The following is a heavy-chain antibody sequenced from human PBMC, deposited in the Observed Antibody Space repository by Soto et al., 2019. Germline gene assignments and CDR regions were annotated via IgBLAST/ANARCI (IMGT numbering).Heavy chain of an antibody. V-gene: IGHV3-9*01. CDR2: ISWNSGSI. Sequence: SLKISCAASGFTFDDYAMHWVRQAPGKGLEWVSGISWNSGSIGYADSVKGRFTISRDNAKNSLYLQMNSLRAEDTALYYCAKDRMMRSSGFFDYWGQGTLVTASS. J-gene: IGHJ4*02. D-gene: IGHD3-22*01. CDR1: GFTFDDYA. CDR3: AKDRMMRSSGFFDY.